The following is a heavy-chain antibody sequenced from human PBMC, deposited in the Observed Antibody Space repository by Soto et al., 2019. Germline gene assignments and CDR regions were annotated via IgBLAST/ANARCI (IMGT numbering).Heavy chain of an antibody. CDR1: GFTFSSYG. CDR3: AKAAGAPG. CDR2: VSYDGSNK. V-gene: IGHV3-30*18. Sequence: QVQLVESGGGVVQPGRSLRLSCAASGFTFSSYGMHWVRQAPGKGLEWVAVVSYDGSNKYYADSVKGRFTISRDNSKNTLYLQMNSLRAEDTAVYYCAKAAGAPGWGQGTLGTVSS. J-gene: IGHJ4*02. D-gene: IGHD6-19*01.